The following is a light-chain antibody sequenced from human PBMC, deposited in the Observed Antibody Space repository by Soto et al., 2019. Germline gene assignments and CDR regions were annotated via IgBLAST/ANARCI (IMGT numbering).Light chain of an antibody. Sequence: EIVMTQSPATLAVSPGERATLSCRASQTVSSNLAWYQKKPGQYPSILVYGASSRATGSPDRFSGGGSGTDFNLTISRLETEDFAVYEGQQYGYSTITFCPWTRLEIK. CDR2: GAS. V-gene: IGKV3-20*01. CDR1: QTVSSN. CDR3: QQYGYSTIT. J-gene: IGKJ5*01.